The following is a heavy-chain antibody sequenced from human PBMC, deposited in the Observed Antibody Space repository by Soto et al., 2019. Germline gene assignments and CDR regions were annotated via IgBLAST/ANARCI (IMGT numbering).Heavy chain of an antibody. CDR3: ARDFPPTPGESYYFDY. CDR2: INHSGST. V-gene: IGHV4-34*01. CDR1: GGSFSGYY. J-gene: IGHJ4*02. D-gene: IGHD4-17*01. Sequence: PSETLSLTCAVYGGSFSGYYWSWIRQPPGKGLEWIGEINHSGSTNYNPSLKSRVTISVDTSKNQFSLKLSSVTAADTAVYYCARDFPPTPGESYYFDYWGQGTLVTVSS.